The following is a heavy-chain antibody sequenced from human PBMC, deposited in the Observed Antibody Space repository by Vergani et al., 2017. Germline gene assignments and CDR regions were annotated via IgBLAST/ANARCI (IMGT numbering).Heavy chain of an antibody. CDR2: ISGSGGST. J-gene: IGHJ4*02. CDR1: GFTFSSYA. V-gene: IGHV3-23*01. Sequence: EVQLLESGGGLVQPGGSLRLSCAASGFTFSSYAMSWVRQAPGKGLEWVSAISGSGGSTYYADSVKGRFTISRDNSKNTLYLQVNSLRAEDTAVCYCAKDQYGYGRYFDCWGQGTLVTVSS. D-gene: IGHD5-18*01. CDR3: AKDQYGYGRYFDC.